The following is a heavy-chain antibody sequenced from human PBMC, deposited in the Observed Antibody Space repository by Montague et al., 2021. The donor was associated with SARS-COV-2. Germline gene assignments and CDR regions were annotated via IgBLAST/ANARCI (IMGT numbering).Heavy chain of an antibody. V-gene: IGHV3-7*01. CDR1: GFTFSRFW. CDR2: IKEDGSEK. CDR3: ARDGRYNDFWSGYYSPCPQNDAFDI. Sequence: SLRLSCAASGFTFSRFWMSWVRQAPGKGLEWVANIKEDGSEKNYVDSVKGRFTISRDNAKNSLYLQMNSLRAEDTAVYYCARDGRYNDFWSGYYSPCPQNDAFDIWGQGTMVTVSS. J-gene: IGHJ3*02. D-gene: IGHD3-3*01.